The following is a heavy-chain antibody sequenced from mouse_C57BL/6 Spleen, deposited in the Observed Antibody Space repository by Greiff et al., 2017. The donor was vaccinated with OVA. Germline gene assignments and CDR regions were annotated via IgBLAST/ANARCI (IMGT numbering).Heavy chain of an antibody. CDR1: GYTFTSYW. D-gene: IGHD4-1*01. Sequence: QVQLKQPGAELVMPGASVKLSCKASGYTFTSYWMHWVKQRPGQGLEWIGEIDPSDSYTNYNQKFKGKSTLTVDKSSSTAYMQLSSLTSEDSAVYYCARSWDKNYFDYWGQGTTLTVSS. J-gene: IGHJ2*01. CDR2: IDPSDSYT. CDR3: ARSWDKNYFDY. V-gene: IGHV1-69*01.